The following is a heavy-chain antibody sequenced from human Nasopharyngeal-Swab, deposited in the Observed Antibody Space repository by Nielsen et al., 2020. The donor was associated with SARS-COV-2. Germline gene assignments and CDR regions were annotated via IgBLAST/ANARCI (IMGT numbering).Heavy chain of an antibody. J-gene: IGHJ4*02. CDR1: GFTFSSYA. CDR3: ANPQSGYWQFDY. V-gene: IGHV3-30-3*01. D-gene: IGHD3-22*01. CDR2: ISFDGSTK. Sequence: GESLKISCAASGFTFSSYAMHWVRQAPGKGLEWVAVISFDGSTKYYADSVKGRFTISRDYSKNTLYLQMNSLRAEDTAVYYCANPQSGYWQFDYWGQGTLVTVSS.